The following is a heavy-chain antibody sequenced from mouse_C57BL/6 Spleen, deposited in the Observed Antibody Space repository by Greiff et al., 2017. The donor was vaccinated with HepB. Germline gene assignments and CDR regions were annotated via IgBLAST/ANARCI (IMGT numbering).Heavy chain of an antibody. CDR2: ISSGSSTI. J-gene: IGHJ1*03. D-gene: IGHD1-1*01. CDR3: ARQATVVAPPYWYFDV. Sequence: EVQRVESGGGLVKPGGSLKLSCAASGFTFSDYGMHWVRQAPEKGLEWVAYISSGSSTIYYADTVKGRFTISRDNAKNTLFLQMTSLRSEDTAMYYCARQATVVAPPYWYFDVWGTGTTVTVSS. V-gene: IGHV5-17*01. CDR1: GFTFSDYG.